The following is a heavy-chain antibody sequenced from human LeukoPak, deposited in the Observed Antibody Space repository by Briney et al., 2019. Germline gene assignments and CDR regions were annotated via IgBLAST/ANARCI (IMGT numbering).Heavy chain of an antibody. Sequence: GGSLRLSCAASGFTFSTYNMNWVRQAPGKGLEWVSSISGSSSYIYYADSVKGRFSISRDNAKNSLYLQMSSLRAEDTAVYYCARGSNYGSGSWGQGTLVTVSS. V-gene: IGHV3-21*01. D-gene: IGHD3-10*01. CDR2: ISGSSSYI. J-gene: IGHJ4*02. CDR1: GFTFSTYN. CDR3: ARGSNYGSGS.